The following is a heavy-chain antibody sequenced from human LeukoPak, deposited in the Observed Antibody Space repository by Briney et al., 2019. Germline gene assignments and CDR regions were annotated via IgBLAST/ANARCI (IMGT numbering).Heavy chain of an antibody. D-gene: IGHD6-13*01. Sequence: KPSETLSLTCTVSGGSISSSSYYWGWIRQPPGKGLEWIGNIYYSGSTYYNPSLKSRVTISVDTSKNQFSLKLSSVTAADTAVYYCARVPHEAAASFVDYWGQGTLVTVSS. V-gene: IGHV4-39*01. CDR1: GGSISSSSYY. CDR2: IYYSGST. CDR3: ARVPHEAAASFVDY. J-gene: IGHJ4*02.